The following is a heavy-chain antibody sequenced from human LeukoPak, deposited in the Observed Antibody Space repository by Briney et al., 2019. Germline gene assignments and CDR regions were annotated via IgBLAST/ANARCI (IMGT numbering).Heavy chain of an antibody. J-gene: IGHJ4*02. Sequence: GGALRLSCAASGFTVSSNYMSGVRQAPGKGLEWVSVIYSGGRTYYADSVKGRFTNSRDNSKNTLYLQMHSLRAEDTAVYYCPRGIVAFDYWGQGTLVTVPS. V-gene: IGHV3-53*01. CDR1: GFTVSSNY. D-gene: IGHD1-26*01. CDR2: IYSGGRT. CDR3: PRGIVAFDY.